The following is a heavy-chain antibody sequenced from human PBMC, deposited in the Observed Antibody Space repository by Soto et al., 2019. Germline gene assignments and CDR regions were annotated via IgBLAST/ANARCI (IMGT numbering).Heavy chain of an antibody. CDR2: VYYSGST. J-gene: IGHJ4*02. CDR1: GGSVSSGSYY. CDR3: ARLTYYDFWSDHDY. V-gene: IGHV4-61*01. Sequence: PSETLSLTCSVSGGSVSSGSYYWNWIRQPPGKALEWIGYVYYSGSTNYNLSLKSRVTISVDRSKNQFPLMLSSVTAADTAVYYCARLTYYDFWSDHDYWGQRTPVTVSS. D-gene: IGHD3-3*01.